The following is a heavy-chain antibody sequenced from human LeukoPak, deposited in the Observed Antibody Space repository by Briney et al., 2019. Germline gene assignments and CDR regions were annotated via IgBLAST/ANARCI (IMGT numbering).Heavy chain of an antibody. D-gene: IGHD4-11*01. CDR2: IYYTGNT. CDR3: ARGDDYRGGGDY. V-gene: IGHV4-38-2*02. CDR1: GYSISSGYY. J-gene: IGHJ4*02. Sequence: SETLSLTCTVSGYSISSGYYWGWIRQPPGNGLVWIGYIYYTGNTNYNPSLKSRVTMSVDTSKSQFSLRLSSVTAADTAVYYCARGDDYRGGGDYWGQGTLVTVSS.